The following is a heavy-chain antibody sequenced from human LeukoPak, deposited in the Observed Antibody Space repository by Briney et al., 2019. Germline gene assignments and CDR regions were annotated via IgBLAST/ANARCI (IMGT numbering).Heavy chain of an antibody. D-gene: IGHD6-19*01. CDR3: AGADSSGWYGRWPFDP. CDR1: GGSISSYY. Sequence: SETLSLTCTVSGGSISSYYWSWIRQPPGKGLEWIGYIYYSGSTNYNPSLKSRVTISVDTSKNQFSLKLSSVTAADTAVYYCAGADSSGWYGRWPFDPWGQGTLVTVSS. CDR2: IYYSGST. V-gene: IGHV4-59*01. J-gene: IGHJ5*02.